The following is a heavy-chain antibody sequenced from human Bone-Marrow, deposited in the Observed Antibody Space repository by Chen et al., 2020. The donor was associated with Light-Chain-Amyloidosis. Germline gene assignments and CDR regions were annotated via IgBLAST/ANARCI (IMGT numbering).Heavy chain of an antibody. CDR3: ARGAPGISGTMWQGTFDI. J-gene: IGHJ3*02. V-gene: IGHV5-51*01. Sequence: EVQVVQSGAEVKKPGESLKISCKASGYTFTLYWIGWVRQMSGKGLEWMGTIYPGASDTSYSPSLQCQVTISADNSISIAYLEWSSLKASDTAMYYCARGAPGISGTMWQGTFDIWGQGTMVTVSS. CDR2: IYPGASDT. D-gene: IGHD1-7*01. CDR1: GYTFTLYW.